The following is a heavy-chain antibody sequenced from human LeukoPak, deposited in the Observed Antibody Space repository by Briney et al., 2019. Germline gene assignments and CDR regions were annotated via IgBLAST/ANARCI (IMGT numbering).Heavy chain of an antibody. CDR2: IYYSGST. D-gene: IGHD3-3*01. CDR1: GGSISSYY. CDR3: ARAGDFWSGYEYYFDY. Sequence: SETLSLTCTVSGGSISSYYWSWIRQPPGKGLEWIGYIYYSGSTNYNPSLKSRVTISVDTSKNQFSLKLSSVTAADTAVYYCARAGDFWSGYEYYFDYWGQGTLVTVPS. J-gene: IGHJ4*02. V-gene: IGHV4-59*01.